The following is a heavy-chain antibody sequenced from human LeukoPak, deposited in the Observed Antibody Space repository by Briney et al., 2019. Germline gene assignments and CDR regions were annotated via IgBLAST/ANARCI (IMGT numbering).Heavy chain of an antibody. CDR3: ARAVGRGCYFFDS. J-gene: IGHJ4*02. Sequence: SETLSLTCTVSGYSISSGFYWGWIRQPPGKGLEWIGSIYHSGSTYYNPSLKSRVTMSVDTSKNQFSLKLSSVTAADTAVYYCARAVGRGCYFFDSGGQEPLVT. CDR2: IYHSGST. CDR1: GYSISSGFY. D-gene: IGHD6-19*01. V-gene: IGHV4-38-2*02.